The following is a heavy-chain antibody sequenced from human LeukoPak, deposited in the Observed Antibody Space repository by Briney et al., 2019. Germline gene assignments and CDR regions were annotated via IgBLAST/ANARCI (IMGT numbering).Heavy chain of an antibody. D-gene: IGHD1-1*01. V-gene: IGHV4-31*03. CDR3: ARGDLEAGIFDY. CDR2: IYYSGST. J-gene: IGHJ4*02. Sequence: ASQTLSLTCTVSGGSISSGGYYWSWIRQHPGKGLEWIGYIYYSGSTYYNPSLKGRVTISVDTSKNQFSLKLSSVTAADTAVYYCARGDLEAGIFDYWGQGTLVTVSS. CDR1: GGSISSGGYY.